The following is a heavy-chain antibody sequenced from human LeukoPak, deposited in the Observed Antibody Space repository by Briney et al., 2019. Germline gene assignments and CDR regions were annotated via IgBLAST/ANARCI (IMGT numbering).Heavy chain of an antibody. Sequence: GASVKVSCKASGYTFTGYYMHWVRQAPGQGLEWMGWINPNSGGTNYAQKFQGRVTMTRDTSISTAYMDLSRLRSDDTAVYYCASIRPPYYYHSSGYDDYWGQGTLVTVSS. J-gene: IGHJ4*02. CDR2: INPNSGGT. D-gene: IGHD3-22*01. CDR1: GYTFTGYY. CDR3: ASIRPPYYYHSSGYDDY. V-gene: IGHV1-2*02.